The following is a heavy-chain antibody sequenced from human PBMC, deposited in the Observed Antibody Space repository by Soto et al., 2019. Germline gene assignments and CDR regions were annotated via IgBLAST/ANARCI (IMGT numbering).Heavy chain of an antibody. J-gene: IGHJ6*02. CDR2: IYPGDSDT. V-gene: IGHV5-51*01. Sequence: PGESLKISCKGSGYTFTNYWIVWVRQIPGKGLEWMGIIYPGDSDTRYSPSFQGQVTISADRSISTAYLQWSSLKASDTGMYYCPRYPPPTGYFVQGLEVWAQGATVNVS. CDR1: GYTFTNYW. CDR3: PRYPPPTGYFVQGLEV. D-gene: IGHD5-12*01.